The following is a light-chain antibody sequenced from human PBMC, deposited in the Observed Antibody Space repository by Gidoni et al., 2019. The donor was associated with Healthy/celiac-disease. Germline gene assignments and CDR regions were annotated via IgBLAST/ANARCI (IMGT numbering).Light chain of an antibody. CDR2: EVS. V-gene: IGLV2-14*01. CDR3: SSYTSNSTLVV. J-gene: IGLJ2*01. CDR1: STDVGSYNY. Sequence: QSPLTQPASVSGSPGQSIPISCTGTSTDVGSYNYVSWYQQHPGKAPKLMIYEVSNRPSGVSNRFSGSKSGNTASLTISGLQAEDEADYYCSSYTSNSTLVVFGGGTKLTVL.